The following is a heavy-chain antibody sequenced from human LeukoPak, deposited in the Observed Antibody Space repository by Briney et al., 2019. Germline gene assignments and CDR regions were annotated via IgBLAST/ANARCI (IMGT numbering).Heavy chain of an antibody. CDR3: ARLSSGWYRRGQYFQH. CDR2: IYTSGST. CDR1: GGSISSYY. J-gene: IGHJ1*01. D-gene: IGHD6-19*01. Sequence: SETLSLTCTVSGGSISSYYWSWIRQPAGKGLEWIGRIYTSGSTNYNPSLKSRVTMSVDTSKNQFSLKLSSVTAADTAVYYCARLSSGWYRRGQYFQHWGQGTLVTVSS. V-gene: IGHV4-4*07.